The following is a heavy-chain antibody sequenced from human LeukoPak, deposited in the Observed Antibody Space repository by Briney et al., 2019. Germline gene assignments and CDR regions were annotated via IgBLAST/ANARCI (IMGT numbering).Heavy chain of an antibody. CDR2: INHSGST. Sequence: PSETLSLTCAVYGGSFSGYYWSWIRQPPGKGLEWIGEINHSGSTNYNPSLKSRVTISVDTSKNQFSLKLSSVTAADTAVYYCARSMATIFRRSGAFDIWGQGTMVTVSS. CDR1: GGSFSGYY. V-gene: IGHV4-34*01. J-gene: IGHJ3*02. CDR3: ARSMATIFRRSGAFDI. D-gene: IGHD5-24*01.